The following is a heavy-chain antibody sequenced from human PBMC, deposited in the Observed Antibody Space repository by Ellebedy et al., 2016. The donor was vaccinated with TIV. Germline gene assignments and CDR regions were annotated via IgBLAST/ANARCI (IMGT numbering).Heavy chain of an antibody. Sequence: GESLKISCAASGFTLSTYWMNWVRQAPGKGLEWVASMRQDGREEYFVDSVKGRFTISRDNTKNSLYLQMNSLRAEDTAVYFCARENGHYFDYWGQGTLVIVSS. D-gene: IGHD1-1*01. V-gene: IGHV3-7*01. J-gene: IGHJ4*02. CDR1: GFTLSTYW. CDR2: MRQDGREE. CDR3: ARENGHYFDY.